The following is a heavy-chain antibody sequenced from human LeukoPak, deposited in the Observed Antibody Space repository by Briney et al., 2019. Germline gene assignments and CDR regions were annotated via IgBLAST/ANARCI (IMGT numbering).Heavy chain of an antibody. CDR1: RFTFRNHG. V-gene: IGHV3-33*01. Sequence: PGGSLRLSCAASRFTFRNHGMHWVRQAPGKGLEWVAVIWYDGRDTYYTDSVKGRFTIPRDNSKNTLYLQMNSLRVEDTAVYYCARDRSLRYFDYWGQGTVVTVSS. CDR2: IWYDGRDT. CDR3: ARDRSLRYFDY. J-gene: IGHJ4*02.